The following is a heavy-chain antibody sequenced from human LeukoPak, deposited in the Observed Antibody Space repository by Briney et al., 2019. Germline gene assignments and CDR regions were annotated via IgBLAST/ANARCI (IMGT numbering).Heavy chain of an antibody. CDR3: ARGLRYFDWLFL. Sequence: SVKVSCKASGGTFSSYAISWVRQAPGQGLEWMGGIIPIFGTANYAQKFQGRVAITADKSTSTAYMELSSLRSEDTAVYYCARGLRYFDWLFLWGQGTLVTVSS. V-gene: IGHV1-69*06. CDR2: IIPIFGTA. D-gene: IGHD3-9*01. CDR1: GGTFSSYA. J-gene: IGHJ5*02.